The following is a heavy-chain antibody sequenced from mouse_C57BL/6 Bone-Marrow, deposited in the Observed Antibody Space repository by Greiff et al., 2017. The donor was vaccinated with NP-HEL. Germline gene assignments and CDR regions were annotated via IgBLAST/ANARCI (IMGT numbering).Heavy chain of an antibody. J-gene: IGHJ3*01. CDR2: INPYNGGT. CDR3: ARRRIYDGSSWFAY. Sequence: VRLKESGPVLVKPGASVKMSCKASGYTFTDYYMNWVKQSHGKSLEWIGVINPYNGGTSYNQKFKGKATLTVDKSSSTAYMELNSLTSEDSAVYYCARRRIYDGSSWFAYWGQGTLVTVSA. V-gene: IGHV1-19*01. CDR1: GYTFTDYY. D-gene: IGHD2-3*01.